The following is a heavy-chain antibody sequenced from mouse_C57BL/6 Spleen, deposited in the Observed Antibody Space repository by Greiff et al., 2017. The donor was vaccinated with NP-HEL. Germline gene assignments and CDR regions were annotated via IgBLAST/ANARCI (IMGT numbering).Heavy chain of an antibody. CDR3: ASSAIAWFAY. CDR2: INPNYGTT. Sequence: VQLQQSGPELVKPGASVKISCKASGYSFTDYNMNWVKQSNGKSLEWIGVINPNYGTTRYNQKLKGKATLTVDQSSSTAYMQLNSLSSDDSAVYYCASSAIAWFAYWGKGTLVTVSA. J-gene: IGHJ3*01. V-gene: IGHV1-39*01. CDR1: GYSFTDYN.